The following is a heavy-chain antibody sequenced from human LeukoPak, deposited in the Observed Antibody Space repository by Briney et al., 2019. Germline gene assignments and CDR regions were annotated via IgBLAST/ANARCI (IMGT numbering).Heavy chain of an antibody. J-gene: IGHJ4*02. Sequence: GGSLRLSCAASGFTFNSYAMSWVRQAPGKGLEWVSAISGSGGSTYYADSVKGRFTISRDNSKNTLYLQMNSPRAEDTAVYYCAKRSVEWLLYFDYWGQGTLVTVSS. V-gene: IGHV3-23*01. CDR1: GFTFNSYA. CDR3: AKRSVEWLLYFDY. D-gene: IGHD3-3*01. CDR2: ISGSGGST.